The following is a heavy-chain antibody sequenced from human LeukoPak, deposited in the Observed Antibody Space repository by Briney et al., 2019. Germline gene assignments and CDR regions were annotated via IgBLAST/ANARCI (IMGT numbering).Heavy chain of an antibody. CDR2: INNDGSTT. Sequence: QPGGSLRLSCAASGFTFANTWMHWVRQAPGKGLVWVSLINNDGSTTNYADSVKGRFTISRDNAKSTVYLQMNSLRAEDTAVYYCAIGGTYGSGSWGQGTLVTVSS. J-gene: IGHJ4*02. CDR3: AIGGTYGSGS. CDR1: GFTFANTW. V-gene: IGHV3-74*01. D-gene: IGHD3-10*01.